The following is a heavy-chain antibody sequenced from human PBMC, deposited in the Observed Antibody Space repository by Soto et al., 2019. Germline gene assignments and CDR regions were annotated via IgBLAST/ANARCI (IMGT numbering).Heavy chain of an antibody. CDR3: AKGAEWRATSGIAGY. Sequence: PGGSLRLSCAASGFTFSSYGMHWVRQAPGKGLEWVAVISYDGSNKYYADSVKGRFTISRDNSKNTLYLQMNSLRAEDTAVYYCAKGAEWRATSGIAGYWGQGTLVTVSS. CDR2: ISYDGSNK. CDR1: GFTFSSYG. D-gene: IGHD1-20*01. V-gene: IGHV3-30*18. J-gene: IGHJ4*02.